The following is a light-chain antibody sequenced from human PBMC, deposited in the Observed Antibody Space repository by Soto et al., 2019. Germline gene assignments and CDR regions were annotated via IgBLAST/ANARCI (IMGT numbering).Light chain of an antibody. CDR1: QGISSY. J-gene: IGKJ5*01. Sequence: DIQLTQSPSFLSASVGDRVTITCRASQGISSYLAWYQQKPGKAPKLLIYAASTLQSGVPSRFSGSGSGTEFTLTTGSLQPEDVATYYWQQLNSYPITFGQGTRLEIK. V-gene: IGKV1-9*01. CDR2: AAS. CDR3: QQLNSYPIT.